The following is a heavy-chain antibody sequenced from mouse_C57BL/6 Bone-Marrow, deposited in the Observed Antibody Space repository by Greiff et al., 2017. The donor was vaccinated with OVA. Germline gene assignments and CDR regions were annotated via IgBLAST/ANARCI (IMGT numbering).Heavy chain of an antibody. CDR3: ARDLAARSYAMDY. V-gene: IGHV5-4*01. J-gene: IGHJ4*01. CDR2: LSDGGSYT. CDR1: GFTFSSYA. Sequence: EVQGVGSGGGLVKPGGSLKLSCAASGFTFSSYAMSWVRQTPEKRLEWVATLSDGGSYTYYPDNVRGRFTISRDNAKNNLYLQRSHLKSEDTAMYYCARDLAARSYAMDYWGQGTSVTVSS.